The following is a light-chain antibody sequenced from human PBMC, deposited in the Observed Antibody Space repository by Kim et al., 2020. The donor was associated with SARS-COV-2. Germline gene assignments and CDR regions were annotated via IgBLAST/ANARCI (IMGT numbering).Light chain of an antibody. V-gene: IGKV3-15*01. CDR1: WSIARS. CDR2: GAS. CDR3: QQYNSWPLA. Sequence: VSLGERATRSRRASWSIARSLTWYQPKPGQAPRLVISGASTRATGISARFSGSGSGTEFTLTLSSLQSEDFAVYCCQQYNSWPLAFGQGTRLEIK. J-gene: IGKJ5*01.